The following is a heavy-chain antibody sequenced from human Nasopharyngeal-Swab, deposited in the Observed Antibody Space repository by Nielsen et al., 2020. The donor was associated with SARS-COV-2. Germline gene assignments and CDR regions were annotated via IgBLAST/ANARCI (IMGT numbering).Heavy chain of an antibody. Sequence: GESLKISCTASGFTFGDYAMSWVRSAPGKGLEWVGFIRSKAYGGTTEYAASVKGRFTISRDDSKSIAYLQMNSLKTEDTAVYYCTRADFWSGYCDYWGQGTLVTVSS. J-gene: IGHJ4*02. CDR1: GFTFGDYA. CDR2: IRSKAYGGTT. D-gene: IGHD3-3*01. CDR3: TRADFWSGYCDY. V-gene: IGHV3-49*04.